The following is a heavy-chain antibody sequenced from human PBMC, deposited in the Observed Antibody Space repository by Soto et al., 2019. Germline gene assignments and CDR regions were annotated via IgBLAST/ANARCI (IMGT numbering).Heavy chain of an antibody. J-gene: IGHJ4*02. V-gene: IGHV6-1*01. Sequence: SQTLSLTCAICGDSVSNNGATWNWIRQSPSRGLEWLGRAYYRSRWQYDYAPSVGSRITINPDTSKNQFSLHLSSVTPEDTAVYYCARDPPDFNSGFDSWGQGSLVTVSS. CDR3: ARDPPDFNSGFDS. CDR2: AYYRSRWQY. D-gene: IGHD1-26*01. CDR1: GDSVSNNGAT.